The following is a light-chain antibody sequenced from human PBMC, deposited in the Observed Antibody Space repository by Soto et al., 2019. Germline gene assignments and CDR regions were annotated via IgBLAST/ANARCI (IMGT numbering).Light chain of an antibody. CDR3: QSYDNSLSGWV. CDR1: SSNIGNNY. CDR2: ANS. V-gene: IGLV1-40*01. J-gene: IGLJ2*01. Sequence: QSALTQPPSVSAAPGQKVTISCSGSSSNIGNNYVSWYQQLPGTAPKLLIYANSNRPSGVPDRFSGSKSGTSASLAITGLQAEDEADYYCQSYDNSLSGWVFGGGTKLTVL.